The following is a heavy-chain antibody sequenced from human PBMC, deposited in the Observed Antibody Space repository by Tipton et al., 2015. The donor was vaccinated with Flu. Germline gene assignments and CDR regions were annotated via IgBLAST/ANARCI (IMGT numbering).Heavy chain of an antibody. Sequence: TLSLTCTVSGGSISSYYWNWIRQPPGKGLEWIGYIYNSEYTKYNPSLKSRVTISVDTSKKQFSLQLRSVTAADMAVYYCARRDFSNYVSDPKNWFDRWGQGTLVTVSS. CDR3: ARRDFSNYVSDPKNWFDR. CDR2: IYNSEYT. J-gene: IGHJ5*02. CDR1: GGSISSYY. D-gene: IGHD4-11*01. V-gene: IGHV4-4*09.